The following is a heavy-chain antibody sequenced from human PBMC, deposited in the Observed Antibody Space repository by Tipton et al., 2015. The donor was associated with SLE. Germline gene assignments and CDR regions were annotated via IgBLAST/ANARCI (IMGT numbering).Heavy chain of an antibody. D-gene: IGHD3-3*01. J-gene: IGHJ4*02. CDR1: GDSISNYY. CDR2: IYSSGST. CDR3: ARAEYDLGDS. Sequence: TLSLTCTVSGDSISNYYWSWIRQPPGKALEWIGDIYSSGSTDYNPSLKSRVTISVDTSKNQFSLKLSSVTAADTAVYYCARAEYDLGDSWGQGTLVTVSS. V-gene: IGHV4-59*12.